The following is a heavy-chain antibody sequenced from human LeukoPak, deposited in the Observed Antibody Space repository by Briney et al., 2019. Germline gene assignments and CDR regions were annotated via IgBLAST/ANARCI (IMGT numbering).Heavy chain of an antibody. V-gene: IGHV1-2*02. CDR1: GYTFTGYY. CDR2: INPNSGGT. J-gene: IGHJ3*02. D-gene: IGHD1-1*01. CDR3: ARDWFDWNDVGDAFDI. Sequence: VASVKVSCKASGYTFTGYYMHWVRQAPGQGLEWMGWINPNSGGTNYAQKFQGRVTMTRDMSISTAYMELSRLRSDDTAVYYCARDWFDWNDVGDAFDIWGQGTMVTVSS.